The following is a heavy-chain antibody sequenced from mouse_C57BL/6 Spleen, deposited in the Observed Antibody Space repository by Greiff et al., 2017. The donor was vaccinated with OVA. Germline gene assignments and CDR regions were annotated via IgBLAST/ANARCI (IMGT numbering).Heavy chain of an antibody. CDR2: IDPETGGT. CDR3: TGQVWYCDD. Sequence: QVQLQQSGAELVRPGASVTLSCKASGYTFTDYEMHWVKQTPVHGLEWIGAIDPETGGTAYNQKFKGKAILTADKSSSTAYMELRSLTSEDAAVYYCTGQVWYCDDWGQGTTLTVSS. V-gene: IGHV1-15*01. D-gene: IGHD2-10*02. J-gene: IGHJ2*01. CDR1: GYTFTDYE.